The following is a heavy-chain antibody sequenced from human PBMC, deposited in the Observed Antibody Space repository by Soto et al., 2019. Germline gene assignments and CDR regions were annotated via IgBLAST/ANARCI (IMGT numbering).Heavy chain of an antibody. CDR1: GYTFTNFG. J-gene: IGHJ2*01. V-gene: IGHV1-18*01. CDR3: TRSSGNYRYFDL. Sequence: ASVKVSCKASGYTFTNFGISWVRQAPGQGLEWMGWISAYNGNTNYAQNFQGRVTMTTDTSTSTAYMELNSLKTEDTAVYYCTRSSGNYRYFDLWGRGTLVTVSS. CDR2: ISAYNGNT. D-gene: IGHD1-26*01.